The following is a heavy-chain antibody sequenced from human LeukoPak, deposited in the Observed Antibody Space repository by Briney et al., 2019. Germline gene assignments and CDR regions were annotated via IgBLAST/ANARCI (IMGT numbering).Heavy chain of an antibody. CDR2: MNPNSGNT. V-gene: IGHV1-8*01. CDR3: ASRYYYDSSGYLYYYGMDV. CDR1: GYTFTSYD. D-gene: IGHD3-22*01. J-gene: IGHJ6*02. Sequence: ASVKVSCKASGYTFTSYDINWVRQATGQGLEWMGWMNPNSGNTGYAQKFQGRVTMTRNTSISTAYMELSSLRSEDTAVYYCASRYYYDSSGYLYYYGMDVWGPGTTVTVSS.